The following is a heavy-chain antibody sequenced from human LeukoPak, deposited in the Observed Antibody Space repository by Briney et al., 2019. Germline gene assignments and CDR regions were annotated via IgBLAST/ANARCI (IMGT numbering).Heavy chain of an antibody. J-gene: IGHJ5*02. CDR2: ISGSGGRK. D-gene: IGHD2-2*01. Sequence: PGGSLRLSCAAPGFTFSRYAMSWVRQAPGKGLEWDSDISGSGGRKYYADSVKGRFTISRDNAKNTLYLKMNSQRAEATAVYYCAKDSVVPAAPSSNLFDPWGQGTLVTVSS. CDR3: AKDSVVPAAPSSNLFDP. CDR1: GFTFSRYA. V-gene: IGHV3-23*01.